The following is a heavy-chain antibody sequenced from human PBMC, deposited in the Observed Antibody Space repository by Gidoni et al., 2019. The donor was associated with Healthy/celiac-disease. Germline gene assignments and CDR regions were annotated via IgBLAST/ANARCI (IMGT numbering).Heavy chain of an antibody. V-gene: IGHV3-21*01. Sequence: EVQLVESGGGLVKPGGSLRLSCAASGFTFRSYSMNWVRQAPGKGLEWVSSISSSSSYIYYADSVKGRFTISRDNAKNSLYLQMNSLRAEDTAVYYCARDFLPLVVIPRGFDYWGQGTLVTVSS. CDR1: GFTFRSYS. CDR3: ARDFLPLVVIPRGFDY. D-gene: IGHD3-22*01. J-gene: IGHJ4*02. CDR2: ISSSSSYI.